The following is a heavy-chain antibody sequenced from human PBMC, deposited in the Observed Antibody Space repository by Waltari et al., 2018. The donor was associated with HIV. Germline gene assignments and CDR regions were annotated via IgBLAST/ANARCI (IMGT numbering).Heavy chain of an antibody. J-gene: IGHJ3*01. CDR2: VWFDENNK. Sequence: QEKLVESGGAVVQPGGSLRLSCVASGFEFNTYNVHWVRQAPGKGLEWMAVVWFDENNKNYAESLKGRLAISRNNAKKTLYLQMNRPRVDDTAVYYCARGTGPLSPLDLWGQGTSVTVSS. CDR3: ARGTGPLSPLDL. CDR1: GFEFNTYN. V-gene: IGHV3-33*01.